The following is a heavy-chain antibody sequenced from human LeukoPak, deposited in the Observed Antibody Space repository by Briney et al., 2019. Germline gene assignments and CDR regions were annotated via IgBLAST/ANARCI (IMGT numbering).Heavy chain of an antibody. D-gene: IGHD2-21*01. CDR3: ARRRQVSAYSSYAFDM. CDR1: GDSMTYSY. J-gene: IGHJ3*02. Sequence: SETLSLTCTVSGDSMTYSYWSWIRQPPGKGLEWLGNIYLSVITKSNPSLKSRVMISLDTSKNQLSLRLTSVTAADTAVYYCARRRQVSAYSSYAFDMWGQGTMVT. CDR2: IYLSVIT. V-gene: IGHV4-59*08.